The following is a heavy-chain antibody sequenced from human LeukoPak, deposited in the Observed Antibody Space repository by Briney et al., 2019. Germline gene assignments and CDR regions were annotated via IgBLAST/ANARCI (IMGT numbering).Heavy chain of an antibody. CDR2: ISGSGGST. J-gene: IGHJ5*02. CDR1: GSTFSSYA. V-gene: IGHV3-23*01. CDR3: AKDRGVIVPAGMAT. D-gene: IGHD2-2*01. Sequence: GGSLRLSCAASGSTFSSYAMSWVRQAPGKGLEWVSVISGSGGSTYYADSVKGRFTISRDNSKNTLYLQMNSLRAEDTAVYYCAKDRGVIVPAGMATWGQGTLVTVSS.